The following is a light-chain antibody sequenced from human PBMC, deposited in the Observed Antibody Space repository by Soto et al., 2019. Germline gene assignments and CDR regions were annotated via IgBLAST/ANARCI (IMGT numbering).Light chain of an antibody. CDR1: QSVNTY. J-gene: IGKJ2*01. V-gene: IGKV3-11*01. CDR3: QQRINRST. CDR2: DAS. Sequence: DIVLTQSPAALSLSPGERATLSCRTSQSVNTYFAWYQQKPGQPPRLLIYDASNRATGIPGRFSGSGSVTDFTLTISSLEPEDFAVYYCQQRINRSTFGQGTKLEI.